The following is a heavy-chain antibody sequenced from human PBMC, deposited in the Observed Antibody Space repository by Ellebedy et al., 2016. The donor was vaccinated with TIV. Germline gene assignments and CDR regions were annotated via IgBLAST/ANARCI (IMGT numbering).Heavy chain of an antibody. Sequence: GESLKISXIASGFTFRTYGIHWVRQAPGKGLEWVAVVSYDGNYKYPSDSVEGRFTISRDNSKNTVYLQMNSLRAGDTAVYYCAKDRMLAMSDCSGDCYSGYFDYWGLGTLVTVSS. CDR2: VSYDGNYK. CDR3: AKDRMLAMSDCSGDCYSGYFDY. D-gene: IGHD2-21*02. J-gene: IGHJ4*02. V-gene: IGHV3-30*18. CDR1: GFTFRTYG.